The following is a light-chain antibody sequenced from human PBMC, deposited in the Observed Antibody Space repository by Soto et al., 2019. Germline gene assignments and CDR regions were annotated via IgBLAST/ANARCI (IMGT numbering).Light chain of an antibody. CDR2: QAS. CDR3: QQYGDYTT. J-gene: IGKJ4*02. V-gene: IGKV1-5*03. Sequence: DIQMTQSPSTLSASVGDRVTITCRASQSISSWLAWYQQKPGTAPKLLIYQASSLQTVVPSRFSGSGSGTEFTLTISSLQPDDFATYYCQQYGDYTTFGRGTKVEIK. CDR1: QSISSW.